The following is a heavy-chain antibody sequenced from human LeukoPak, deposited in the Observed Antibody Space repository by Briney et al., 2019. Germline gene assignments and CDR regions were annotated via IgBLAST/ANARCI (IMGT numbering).Heavy chain of an antibody. V-gene: IGHV1-18*01. D-gene: IGHD3-10*01. Sequence: ASVKVSCKASGYTFTTYGISWVRQAPGQGLEWVGWISPHTFNTNPAQKFQDRVTMTTDTSTSTAYMELSSLRFDDTAVYYCASWRGGPAHYYGSGSSYYFDYWGQGTLVTVSS. CDR2: ISPHTFNT. CDR3: ASWRGGPAHYYGSGSSYYFDY. J-gene: IGHJ4*02. CDR1: GYTFTTYG.